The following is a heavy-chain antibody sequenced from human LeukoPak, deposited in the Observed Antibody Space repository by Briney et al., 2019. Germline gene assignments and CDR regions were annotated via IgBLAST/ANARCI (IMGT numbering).Heavy chain of an antibody. CDR2: FSYSGST. Sequence: SETLSLTCIVSGVSISSYYWSWIRQPPGKGLEWIGYFSYSGSTNFNPSLKSRVTMSVDTSKNHFSLRLNSVTAADTAVYYCARSGLSLHGRPFDYWGQGALVTVSS. CDR1: GVSISSYY. D-gene: IGHD2/OR15-2a*01. J-gene: IGHJ4*02. V-gene: IGHV4-59*08. CDR3: ARSGLSLHGRPFDY.